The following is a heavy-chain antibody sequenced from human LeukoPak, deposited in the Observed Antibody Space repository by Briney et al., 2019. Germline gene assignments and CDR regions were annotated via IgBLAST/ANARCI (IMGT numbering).Heavy chain of an antibody. Sequence: GGSLRLSCAASGFTFSGYWMHWVRQVPGKGLVWVSRTNTDGSSTSYADSVKGRFTISRDNSKNTLSLQMKSLRAEDTAVYYCARGPWLEYYYYRMDVWGQGTTVTVSS. CDR3: ARGPWLEYYYYRMDV. CDR2: TNTDGSST. CDR1: GFTFSGYW. J-gene: IGHJ6*02. D-gene: IGHD6-19*01. V-gene: IGHV3-74*01.